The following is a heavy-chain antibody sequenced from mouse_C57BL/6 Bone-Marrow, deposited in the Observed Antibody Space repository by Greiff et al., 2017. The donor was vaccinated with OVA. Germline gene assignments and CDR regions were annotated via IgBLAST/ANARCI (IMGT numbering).Heavy chain of an antibody. Sequence: QVQLQQSGAELARPGASVKLSCKASGYTFTSYGISWVKQRPGRGLEWIGEIYPSSGDTYSNEKFKGTATLTADKSSSTAYMELRSLTSDDSAVYVGAIDVYYGNAYSRDYWGQGTAVTVSA. CDR1: GYTFTSYG. V-gene: IGHV1-81*01. D-gene: IGHD2-1*01. CDR3: AIDVYYGNAYSRDY. CDR2: IYPSSGDT. J-gene: IGHJ4*01.